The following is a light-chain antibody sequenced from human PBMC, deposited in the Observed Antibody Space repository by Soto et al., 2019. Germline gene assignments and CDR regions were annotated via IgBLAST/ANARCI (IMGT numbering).Light chain of an antibody. J-gene: IGKJ2*01. CDR1: QSVFYSSNNKNY. CDR3: QQYYGIPYT. CDR2: WAS. Sequence: DIVMTQSPDSLAVSLGERATINCKSSQSVFYSSNNKNYLAWYQQKPGQPPKLLIYWASTRESGVPDRFSGSGSGADFTLTISSLRAEDLAVYYCQQYYGIPYTFGQGTKLEIK. V-gene: IGKV4-1*01.